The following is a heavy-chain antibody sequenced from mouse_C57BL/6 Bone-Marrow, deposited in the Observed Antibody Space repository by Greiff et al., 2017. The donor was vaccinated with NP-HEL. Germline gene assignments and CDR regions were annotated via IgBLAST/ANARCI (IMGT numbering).Heavy chain of an antibody. CDR1: GFNIKDDY. CDR3: TTRGSSYRSAY. D-gene: IGHD1-1*01. CDR2: IDPENGDT. Sequence: QLQQSGAELVRPGASVKLSCTASGFNIKDDYMHWVKQMPEQGLEWIGWIDPENGDTEYASKFQGKATITADTSSNTAYLQLSSLTSEDTAVYYCTTRGSSYRSAYWGQGTLVTVSA. J-gene: IGHJ3*01. V-gene: IGHV14-4*01.